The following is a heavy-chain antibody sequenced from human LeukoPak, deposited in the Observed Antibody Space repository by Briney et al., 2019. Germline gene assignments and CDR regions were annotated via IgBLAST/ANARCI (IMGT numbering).Heavy chain of an antibody. CDR3: ARDRSPQLSLQGLYYFDY. V-gene: IGHV1-2*02. CDR2: INPNSGGT. Sequence: ASVKVSCKASGYTFTGYYMHWVRQAPGQGLEWMGWINPNSGGTKYAQKFQGRVTMTRDTSISTAYMELSRLRSDDTAVYYCARDRSPQLSLQGLYYFDYWGQGTLVTVSS. CDR1: GYTFTGYY. J-gene: IGHJ4*02. D-gene: IGHD2-2*01.